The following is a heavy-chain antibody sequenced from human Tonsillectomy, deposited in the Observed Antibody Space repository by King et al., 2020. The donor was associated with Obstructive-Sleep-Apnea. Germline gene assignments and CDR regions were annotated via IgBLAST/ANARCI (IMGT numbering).Heavy chain of an antibody. J-gene: IGHJ4*02. V-gene: IGHV4-39*07. CDR3: ARGQGGY. CDR2: IYFSWST. D-gene: IGHD3-16*01. Sequence: LQLQESGPGLVKPSETLSLTCSVSGDSISSSEFNWGWIRQPPGRGLEWIGSIYFSWSTYYNPSLKSRVTISVDTSKNQFSLKLTSVTAADTAVYYCARGQGGYWGQGTLVTVSS. CDR1: GDSISSSEFN.